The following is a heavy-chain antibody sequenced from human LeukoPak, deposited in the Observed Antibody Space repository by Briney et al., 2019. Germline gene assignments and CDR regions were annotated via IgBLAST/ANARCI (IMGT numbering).Heavy chain of an antibody. CDR1: GFTFSSYE. Sequence: SGGSLRLSCAASGFTFSSYEMNWVRQAPGKGLEWVSYISSSGSTIYYADSVKGRFTISRDNSKNTLYLQMNSLRAEDTAVYYCAREGGYCSSTSCYNNWFDPWGQGTLVTVSS. CDR3: AREGGYCSSTSCYNNWFDP. V-gene: IGHV3-48*03. D-gene: IGHD2-2*01. CDR2: ISSSGSTI. J-gene: IGHJ5*02.